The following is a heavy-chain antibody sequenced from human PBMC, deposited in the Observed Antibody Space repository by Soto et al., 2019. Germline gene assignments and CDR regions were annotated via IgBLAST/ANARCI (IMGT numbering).Heavy chain of an antibody. CDR1: GGSINSYY. CDR3: ARHGAYDDAFDI. J-gene: IGHJ3*02. D-gene: IGHD5-12*01. CDR2: IYYSGST. V-gene: IGHV4-59*08. Sequence: SETLSLTCTVSGGSINSYYWSWIRHPPGKGLEWIGYIYYSGSTNYYPSLKSRVTISVDTSKSQFSLKLSSVTAADTAVYYCARHGAYDDAFDIWGQGTMVTVSS.